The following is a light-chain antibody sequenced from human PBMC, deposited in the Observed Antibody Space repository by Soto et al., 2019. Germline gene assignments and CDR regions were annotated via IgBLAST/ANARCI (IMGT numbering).Light chain of an antibody. Sequence: DIQMTQSPSTLPASVGDRVTITCRASQSISNWLAWYQQKPGKAPKILIYAASSLQSGVPSRFSGSGSGTDFTLTISSLQPEDFATYYCQQTYSILFTFGGGTKVDIK. J-gene: IGKJ4*01. V-gene: IGKV1-39*01. CDR2: AAS. CDR1: QSISNW. CDR3: QQTYSILFT.